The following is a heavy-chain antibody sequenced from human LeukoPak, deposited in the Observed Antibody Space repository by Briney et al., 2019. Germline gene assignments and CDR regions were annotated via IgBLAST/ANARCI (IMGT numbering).Heavy chain of an antibody. Sequence: GGSLRLSCAASGFSFSSYWMNWVRQAPGKGLVWVSRISSDGSSTNSADSVKGRFTISRDNAKNTLYLQMNSLRVEDTAVYYCARGRPHGSDYWGQGTLVTVSS. CDR2: ISSDGSST. D-gene: IGHD2-15*01. V-gene: IGHV3-74*01. CDR3: ARGRPHGSDY. J-gene: IGHJ4*02. CDR1: GFSFSSYW.